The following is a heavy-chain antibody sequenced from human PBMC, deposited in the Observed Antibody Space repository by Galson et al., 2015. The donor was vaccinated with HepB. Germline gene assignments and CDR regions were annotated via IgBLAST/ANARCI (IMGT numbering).Heavy chain of an antibody. D-gene: IGHD4-17*01. CDR1: GGSISIDNYY. J-gene: IGHJ4*02. CDR3: ARQSGENGFDY. Sequence: TLSLTCTVSGGSISIDNYYWGWIRQPPGEDLEWIGSMHYRGSTYYNPSLKSRVTISVDTSNNRFSLKLSSVTAADTAMYYCARQSGENGFDYWGQGTLVTVSS. CDR2: MHYRGST. V-gene: IGHV4-39*01.